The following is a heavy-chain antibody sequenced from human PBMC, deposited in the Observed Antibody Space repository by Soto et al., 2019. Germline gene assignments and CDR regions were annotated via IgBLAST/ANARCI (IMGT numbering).Heavy chain of an antibody. V-gene: IGHV3-30-3*01. CDR2: ISYDGSNK. D-gene: IGHD3-10*01. CDR3: ARDYWDYYGSGSFPTPDY. J-gene: IGHJ4*02. Sequence: GGSLRLSCAASGFTFSSYAMHWVRQAPGKGLEWVAVISYDGSNKYYADSVKGRFTISRDNSKNTLYLQMNSLRAEDTAVYYCARDYWDYYGSGSFPTPDYWGQGTLVTVSS. CDR1: GFTFSSYA.